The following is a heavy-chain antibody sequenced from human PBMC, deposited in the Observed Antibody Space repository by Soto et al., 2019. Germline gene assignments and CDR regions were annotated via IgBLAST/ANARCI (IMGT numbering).Heavy chain of an antibody. CDR2: IWYDGSNK. D-gene: IGHD1-26*01. J-gene: IGHJ6*02. CDR1: GFTFSSYG. CDR3: ARDRAQPVWEYYYGMDV. V-gene: IGHV3-33*01. Sequence: GGSLRLSCAASGFTFSSYGMHWVRQAPGKGLEWVAVIWYDGSNKYYADSVKGRFTISRDNSKNTLYLQMNSLRAEDTAVYYCARDRAQPVWEYYYGMDVWGQGTTVTVSS.